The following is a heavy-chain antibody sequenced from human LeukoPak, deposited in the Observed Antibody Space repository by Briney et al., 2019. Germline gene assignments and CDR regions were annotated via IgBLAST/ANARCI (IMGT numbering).Heavy chain of an antibody. J-gene: IGHJ3*02. V-gene: IGHV3-48*01. D-gene: IGHD3-10*01. Sequence: GGSLRLSCAASGFTFSGYSMNWVRQAPGKGLEWVSYISSSSSTIYYADSVKGRFTISRDNAKNSLYLQMNSLRAEDTAVYYCARALLWFGEATIWGQGTMVTVSS. CDR3: ARALLWFGEATI. CDR1: GFTFSGYS. CDR2: ISSSSSTI.